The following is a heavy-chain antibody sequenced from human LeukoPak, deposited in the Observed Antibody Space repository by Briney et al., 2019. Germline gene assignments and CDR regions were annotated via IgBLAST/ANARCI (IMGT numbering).Heavy chain of an antibody. D-gene: IGHD3-22*01. V-gene: IGHV4-59*02. CDR3: ARDKYIYDSSGYYTFDY. J-gene: IGHJ4*02. Sequence: SETLSLTCTVSGGSVSSYHWSWIRQPPGKGLEWIGKIYHSGSTNYNPSLKSRVTISVDTSKNQFSLKLRSVTAADTAVYYCARDKYIYDSSGYYTFDYWGQVTLVTVSS. CDR1: GGSVSSYH. CDR2: IYHSGST.